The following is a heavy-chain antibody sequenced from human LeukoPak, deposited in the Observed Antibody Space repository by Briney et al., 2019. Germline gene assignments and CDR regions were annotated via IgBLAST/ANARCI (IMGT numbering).Heavy chain of an antibody. J-gene: IGHJ4*02. D-gene: IGHD3-3*01. CDR1: GGSISSGGYY. Sequence: PSETLSLTCTVSGGSISSGGYYWSWIRQPPGKGLEWIGYIYHSGSTYYNPSLKSRVTISVDRSKNQFSLKLSSVTAADTAVYYCARETYYDFWSGYYWFDYWGQGTLVTVSS. V-gene: IGHV4-30-2*01. CDR3: ARETYYDFWSGYYWFDY. CDR2: IYHSGST.